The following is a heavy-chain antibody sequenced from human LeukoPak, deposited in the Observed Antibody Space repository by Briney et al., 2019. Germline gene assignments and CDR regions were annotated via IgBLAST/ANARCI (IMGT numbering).Heavy chain of an antibody. CDR3: AELGITMIGGV. V-gene: IGHV3-30*04. Sequence: GRSLRLSCAASGFTFSSYAMHWVRQAPGKGLEWVAIISYDGSNKYYADSVKGRFTISRDNAKNSLYLQMNSLRAEDTAVYYCAELGITMIGGVWGKGTTVTISS. D-gene: IGHD3-10*02. J-gene: IGHJ6*04. CDR2: ISYDGSNK. CDR1: GFTFSSYA.